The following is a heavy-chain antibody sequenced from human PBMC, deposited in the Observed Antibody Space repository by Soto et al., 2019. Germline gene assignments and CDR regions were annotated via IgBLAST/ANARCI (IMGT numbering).Heavy chain of an antibody. D-gene: IGHD5-18*01. Sequence: ASVKVSCKASGYTFTSYGISWVRQAPGQGLEWMGWISAYNGNTNYAQKLQGRVTMTTDTSTSTAYMELRSLRSDDTAVYYCARDLRLGYSYGYFVDYYYYGMDVWGQGTTVTVSS. J-gene: IGHJ6*02. CDR3: ARDLRLGYSYGYFVDYYYYGMDV. CDR2: ISAYNGNT. CDR1: GYTFTSYG. V-gene: IGHV1-18*01.